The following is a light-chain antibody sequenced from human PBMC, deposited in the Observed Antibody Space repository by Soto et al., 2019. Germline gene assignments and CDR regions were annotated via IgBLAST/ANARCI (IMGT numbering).Light chain of an antibody. V-gene: IGKV1-13*02. J-gene: IGKJ1*01. CDR1: QGISSA. Sequence: IQLTQSPASLSSSVGDRVTITCRASQGISSALAWYQQKPGKAPKLLIYDASSLERGVPSRCRGSGAGTDFTLTISSLQPEDFATYYCQKYNSAPRTFGQGTKVDIK. CDR2: DAS. CDR3: QKYNSAPRT.